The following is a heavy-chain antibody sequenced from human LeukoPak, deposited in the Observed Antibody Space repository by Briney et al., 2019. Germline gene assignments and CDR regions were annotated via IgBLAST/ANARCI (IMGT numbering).Heavy chain of an antibody. CDR2: ISYDGSNK. CDR1: GFTFSSYA. CDR3: ARTDDFWSGYHYYFDY. Sequence: GGSLRLSCAASGFTFSSYAMHWVRQAPGKGLEWVAVISYDGSNKYYADSVKGRFTISRDNSKNTLYLQMNSLRAEDTAVYYCARTDDFWSGYHYYFDYWGQGTLVTVSS. D-gene: IGHD3-3*01. J-gene: IGHJ4*02. V-gene: IGHV3-30*01.